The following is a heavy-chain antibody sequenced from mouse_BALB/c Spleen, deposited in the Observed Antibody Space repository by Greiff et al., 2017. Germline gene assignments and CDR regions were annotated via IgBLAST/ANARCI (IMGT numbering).Heavy chain of an antibody. V-gene: IGHV3-6*02. J-gene: IGHJ2*01. CDR2: ISYDGSN. CDR1: GYSITSGYY. D-gene: IGHD2-1*01. CDR3: ASDYGNYYYFDY. Sequence: EVQLQESGPGLVKPSQSLSLTCSVTGYSITSGYYWNWIRQFPGNKLEWMGYISYDGSNNYNPSLKNRISITRDTSKNQFFLKLNSVTTEDTATYYCASDYGNYYYFDYWGQGTTLTVSS.